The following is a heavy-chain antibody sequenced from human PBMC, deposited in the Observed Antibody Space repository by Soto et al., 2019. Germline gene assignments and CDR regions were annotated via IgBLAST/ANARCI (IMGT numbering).Heavy chain of an antibody. V-gene: IGHV1-18*01. CDR1: AYTFTSYG. Sequence: QVQLVQSGGEVKKPGASVKVSCKASAYTFTSYGISRVRQAPGQGLEWMGWISAYNGNKNYVQNLQGRVTMTTDTSTSTAYMELRSLRSDDTAVYYCARAAYDILTGYYNGGAFDIWGQGTMVTVSS. D-gene: IGHD3-9*01. CDR2: ISAYNGNK. J-gene: IGHJ3*02. CDR3: ARAAYDILTGYYNGGAFDI.